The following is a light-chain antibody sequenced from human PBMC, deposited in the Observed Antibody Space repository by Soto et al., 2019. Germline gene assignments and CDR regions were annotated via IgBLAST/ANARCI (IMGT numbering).Light chain of an antibody. CDR2: EVS. Sequence: QSALTQPASVSGSPGQSITISCTGTSSDVGGYNYVSWYQQHPGKAPNLMIYEVSNRPSGVSNRFSGSESDNTASLTISGLQAEDEADYYCSSYTSSSTAVFGTGTKLTVL. CDR1: SSDVGGYNY. J-gene: IGLJ1*01. CDR3: SSYTSSSTAV. V-gene: IGLV2-14*01.